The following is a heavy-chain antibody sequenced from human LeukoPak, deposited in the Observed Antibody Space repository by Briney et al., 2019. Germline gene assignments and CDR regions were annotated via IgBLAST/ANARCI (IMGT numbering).Heavy chain of an antibody. V-gene: IGHV3-15*01. J-gene: IGHJ4*02. Sequence: GGSLRLSCAASGFTFSNAWMSWVRQAPGKGLEWVGRIKSKIDGGATDYSGTTDYAAPVKGRFTISRDDSKNTLYLQMNSLRAEDTAVYYCARPYCASTSCPTFEYWGQGTLVTVSS. CDR3: ARPYCASTSCPTFEY. CDR1: GFTFSNAW. CDR2: IKSKIDGGATDYSGTT. D-gene: IGHD2-2*01.